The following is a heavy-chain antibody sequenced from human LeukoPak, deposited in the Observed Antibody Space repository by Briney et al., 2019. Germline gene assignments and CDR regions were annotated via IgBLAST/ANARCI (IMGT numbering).Heavy chain of an antibody. Sequence: GGSLRLSCAASEFTFGDHGMSWVRQAPGKGLEWVANIKQDGSEKYYVDSVKGRFTISRDNAKNSLYLQMNSLRAEDTAVYYCARDIYYDSSGYYPTNYFDYWGQGTLVTVSS. CDR3: ARDIYYDSSGYYPTNYFDY. D-gene: IGHD3-22*01. J-gene: IGHJ4*02. CDR2: IKQDGSEK. V-gene: IGHV3-7*01. CDR1: EFTFGDHG.